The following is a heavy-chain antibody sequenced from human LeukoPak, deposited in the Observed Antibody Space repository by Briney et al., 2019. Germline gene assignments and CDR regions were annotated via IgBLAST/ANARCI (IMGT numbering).Heavy chain of an antibody. CDR3: ARDGGSAFWSGYSTNWFGP. D-gene: IGHD3-3*01. CDR1: GFTFSSYE. J-gene: IGHJ5*02. V-gene: IGHV4-34*01. Sequence: GSLRLSCAASGFTFSSYEMNWIRQPPGKGLEWIGEINHSGSTNYNPSLKSRVTISVDTSKNQFSLKLSSVTAADTAVYYCARDGGSAFWSGYSTNWFGPWGRGTLVTVSS. CDR2: INHSGST.